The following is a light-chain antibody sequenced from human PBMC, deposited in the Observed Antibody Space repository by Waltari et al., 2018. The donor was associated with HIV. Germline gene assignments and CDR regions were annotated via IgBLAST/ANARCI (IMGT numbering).Light chain of an antibody. CDR3: AAWDDSLNVVV. J-gene: IGLJ2*01. CDR2: YSD. CDR1: RSNIGVNA. Sequence: QSVLTQPPSVSEGPGQEVIISCSGRRSNIGVNAVNWYQHLPGKPPNLLVFYSDVLASGGSDRFSGSRSGTSASLSITGLQSDDEGLYYCAAWDDSLNVVVFGGGTKLSVL. V-gene: IGLV1-36*01.